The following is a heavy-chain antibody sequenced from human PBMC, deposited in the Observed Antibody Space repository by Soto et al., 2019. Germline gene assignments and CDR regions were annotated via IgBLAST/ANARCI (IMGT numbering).Heavy chain of an antibody. CDR2: ISGSGGNT. D-gene: IGHD3-10*01. V-gene: IGHV3-23*01. J-gene: IGHJ4*02. CDR3: ATESFEH. Sequence: EVQLLESGGGLVQPGRSLRLSCAASGFTFSSYAMDWVRQAPGKGLEWVSIISGSGGNTNYADSVKGRFTISRDNSKNTVFLQMNSLRAEDTAVYYCATESFEHWGQGTLVTVSS. CDR1: GFTFSSYA.